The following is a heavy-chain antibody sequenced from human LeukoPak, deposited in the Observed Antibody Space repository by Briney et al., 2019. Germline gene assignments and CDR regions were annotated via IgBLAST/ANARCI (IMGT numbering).Heavy chain of an antibody. CDR1: GFSLSTSGVG. J-gene: IGHJ4*02. CDR3: AHSKWSYSSVWYGNY. D-gene: IGHD6-19*01. Sequence: MESGPTLVNPTQTLTLTCTFCGFSLSTSGVGVGWIRQPPGKALEWLALIYWNDDKRYSPSLKSRLTITKDTSKNQVVLTMTNMDPVDTATYYGAHSKWSYSSVWYGNYWGQGTLVTVSS. CDR2: IYWNDDK. V-gene: IGHV2-5*01.